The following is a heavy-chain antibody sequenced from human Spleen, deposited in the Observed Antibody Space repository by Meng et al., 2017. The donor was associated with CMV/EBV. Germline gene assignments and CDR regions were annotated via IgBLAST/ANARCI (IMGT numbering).Heavy chain of an antibody. CDR3: ASFSGSYDHGYYYYYGMDV. V-gene: IGHV1-2*02. CDR2: INPNSGGT. J-gene: IGHJ6*02. Sequence: ASVKVSCKASGYTFTDYYIHWVRQAPGQGLEWMGWINPNSGGTNYAQKFQGRVTMTRDTSISTAYMELSRLRSDDTAVYSCASFSGSYDHGYYYYYGMDVWGQGTTVTVSS. CDR1: GYTFTDYY. D-gene: IGHD1-26*01.